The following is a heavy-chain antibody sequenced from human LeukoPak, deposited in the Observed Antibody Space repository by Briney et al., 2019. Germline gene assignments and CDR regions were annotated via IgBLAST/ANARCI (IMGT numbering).Heavy chain of an antibody. V-gene: IGHV1-8*03. CDR1: GYTFTSYD. D-gene: IGHD1-1*01. CDR3: ARVGHAGNAFDI. J-gene: IGHJ3*02. CDR2: MNPNSGNT. Sequence: ASVKVSCKASGYTFTSYDINWVRQATGQGLEWMGWMNPNSGNTGYAQKFQGRVTITRNTSISTAYMELSSLRSDDTAVYYCARVGHAGNAFDIWGQGTMVTVSS.